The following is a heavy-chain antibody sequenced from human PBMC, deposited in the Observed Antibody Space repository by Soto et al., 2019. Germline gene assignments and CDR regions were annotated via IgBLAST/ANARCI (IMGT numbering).Heavy chain of an antibody. V-gene: IGHV1-69*04. CDR2: IIPILGIA. CDR1: GYTFTSYG. D-gene: IGHD2-15*01. CDR3: ARGYCSGGSCGNMGMSWFDP. J-gene: IGHJ5*02. Sequence: VASVKVSCKASGYTFTSYGISWVRQAPGQGLEWMGRIIPILGIANYAQKFQGRVTITADKSTSTAYMELSSLRSEDTAVYYCARGYCSGGSCGNMGMSWFDPWGQATLVTVSS.